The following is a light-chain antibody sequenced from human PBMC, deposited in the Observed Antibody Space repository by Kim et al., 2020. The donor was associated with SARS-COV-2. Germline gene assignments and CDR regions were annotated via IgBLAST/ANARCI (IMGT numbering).Light chain of an antibody. V-gene: IGLV3-1*01. CDR2: QDS. CDR1: KLGDKY. J-gene: IGLJ2*01. Sequence: PGQTARITCSGDKLGDKYACWYQQKPGQSPVLVIYQDSKRPSGIPERFSGSNSGNTATLTISGTQAMDEADYYCQAWDSSTADVVFGGGTKVTVL. CDR3: QAWDSSTADVV.